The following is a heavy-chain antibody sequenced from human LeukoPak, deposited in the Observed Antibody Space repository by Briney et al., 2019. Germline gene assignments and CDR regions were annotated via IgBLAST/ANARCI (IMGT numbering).Heavy chain of an antibody. J-gene: IGHJ4*02. CDR2: GYYSGTT. Sequence: SETLSPTCTVSGGSITSYYWTWVRQPPGKGLEWIGYGYYSGTTNYNPSLKSRVTISVNASKNQFSLKVSSVTAADTAVYHCARGAYSSGYYFFDYWGQGTLVTVSS. D-gene: IGHD6-19*01. V-gene: IGHV4-59*01. CDR3: ARGAYSSGYYFFDY. CDR1: GGSITSYY.